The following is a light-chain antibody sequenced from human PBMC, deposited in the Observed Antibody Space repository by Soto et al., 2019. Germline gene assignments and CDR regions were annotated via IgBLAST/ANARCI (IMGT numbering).Light chain of an antibody. V-gene: IGKV3-20*01. CDR3: QQYGSSPLT. Sequence: EIVLTQAPGTQSLSPGEIATLTCRASQRVGANYLAWYQQRPCQAPRLLIYETSSRATGIPDRFSGSGSGTDFTLTISRLEPEDFAVYYCQQYGSSPLTFGGGSKVDIK. CDR2: ETS. CDR1: QRVGANY. J-gene: IGKJ4*01.